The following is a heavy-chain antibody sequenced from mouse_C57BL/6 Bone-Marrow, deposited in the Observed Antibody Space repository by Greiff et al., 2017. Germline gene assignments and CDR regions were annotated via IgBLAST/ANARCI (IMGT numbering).Heavy chain of an antibody. Sequence: QVQLKQPGAELVKPGASVKMSCTASGYTFTRYWITWVKQRPGQGLEWIGDISPGSGSTNYNEKFKSKATLTVDTSSSTAYMQLSSLTSEDSAVYYCARPYYSNYWYFDVWGTGTTVTVSS. V-gene: IGHV1-55*01. CDR2: ISPGSGST. CDR1: GYTFTRYW. D-gene: IGHD2-5*01. J-gene: IGHJ1*03. CDR3: ARPYYSNYWYFDV.